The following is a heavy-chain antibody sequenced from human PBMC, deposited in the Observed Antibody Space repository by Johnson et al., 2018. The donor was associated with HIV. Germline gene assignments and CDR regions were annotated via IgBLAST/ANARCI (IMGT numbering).Heavy chain of an antibody. J-gene: IGHJ3*02. Sequence: QVQLVESGGGVVQPGRSLRLSCAASGFTFSTYALHWVRQAPGKGLEWVAVISYDGSNKYYADSVKGRFTISRDNSKNTLCLQMNSLRAEDTAVYYCARVRRSGTYYVDAFDICGQGTMVTVSS. CDR3: ARVRRSGTYYVDAFDI. CDR1: GFTFSTYA. D-gene: IGHD1-26*01. V-gene: IGHV3-30*04. CDR2: ISYDGSNK.